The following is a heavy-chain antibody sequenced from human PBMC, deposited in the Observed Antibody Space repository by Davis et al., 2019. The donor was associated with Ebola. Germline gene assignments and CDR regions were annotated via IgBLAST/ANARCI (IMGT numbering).Heavy chain of an antibody. V-gene: IGHV4-39*01. Sequence: MPSETLSFTCTVSGGSISSSSYYWGWIRQPPGKGLEWIGSIYYSGSTYYNPSLKSRVTISVDTSKNQFSLKLSSVTAADTAVYYCASQTIAALEYYYGMDVWGQGTTVTVSS. CDR1: GGSISSSSYY. CDR2: IYYSGST. D-gene: IGHD6-13*01. J-gene: IGHJ6*02. CDR3: ASQTIAALEYYYGMDV.